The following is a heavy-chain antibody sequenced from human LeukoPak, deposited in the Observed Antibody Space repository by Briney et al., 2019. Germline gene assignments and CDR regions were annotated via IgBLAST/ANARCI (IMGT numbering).Heavy chain of an antibody. D-gene: IGHD5/OR15-5a*01. Sequence: GASVKVSCKVSGYTLTELSMHWVRQAPGKGLEWVAVIWYDGSNKYYADSVKGRFTISRDNSKNTLYLQMNSLRAEDTAVYYCARDGQRFGGEENWFDPWGQGTLVTVSS. CDR3: ARDGQRFGGEENWFDP. J-gene: IGHJ5*02. CDR2: IWYDGSNK. CDR1: GYTLTELS. V-gene: IGHV3-33*01.